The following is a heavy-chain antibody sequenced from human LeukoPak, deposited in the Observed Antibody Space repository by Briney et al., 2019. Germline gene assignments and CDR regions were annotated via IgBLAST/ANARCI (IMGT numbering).Heavy chain of an antibody. J-gene: IGHJ4*02. D-gene: IGHD2/OR15-2a*01. Sequence: PGGSLSLSCEASGFTFSSYSMNWVRQAPGKGREWVSYISSSDSYIYYADSVKGRFTISRDNAKNSLYLQMNSLRAEDTAVYYCARELTFDYWGQGTLVTVSS. CDR2: ISSSDSYI. V-gene: IGHV3-21*01. CDR1: GFTFSSYS. CDR3: ARELTFDY.